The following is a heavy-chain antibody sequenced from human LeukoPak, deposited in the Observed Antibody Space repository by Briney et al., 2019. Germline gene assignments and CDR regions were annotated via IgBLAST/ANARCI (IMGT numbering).Heavy chain of an antibody. CDR2: ISSSGSTI. Sequence: GGSLRLSCAASGFTFSDYYMSWIRQAPGKGLEWVSYISSSGSTIYHADSVKGRFTISRDNAKNSLYLQMNSLRAEDTAVYYCARVRLPTRYYYDSSGYYFDYWGQGTLVTVSS. V-gene: IGHV3-11*01. D-gene: IGHD3-22*01. CDR3: ARVRLPTRYYYDSSGYYFDY. CDR1: GFTFSDYY. J-gene: IGHJ4*02.